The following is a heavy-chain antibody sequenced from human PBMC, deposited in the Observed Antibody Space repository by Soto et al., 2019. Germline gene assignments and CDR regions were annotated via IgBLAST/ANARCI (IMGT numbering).Heavy chain of an antibody. CDR3: ARENSHFDY. V-gene: IGHV1-18*01. D-gene: IGHD6-13*01. J-gene: IGHJ4*02. Sequence: QIQLLQSGAEVKKPGASVKVTCKASGYTFRNFGISWVRQAPGQGLEWMGWISAYNANANYAQKFQGRLTMTADTSTSTAYMELRSLRSDDTAEYYCARENSHFDYWGQGTLVTVSS. CDR2: ISAYNANA. CDR1: GYTFRNFG.